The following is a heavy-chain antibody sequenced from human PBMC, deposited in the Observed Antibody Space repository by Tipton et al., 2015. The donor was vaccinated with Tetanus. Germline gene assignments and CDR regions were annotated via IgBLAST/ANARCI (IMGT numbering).Heavy chain of an antibody. CDR3: ARHPGSPIVVADDL. CDR1: GGSLSTFY. D-gene: IGHD1-14*01. CDR2: IYYSGST. Sequence: LRLSCSISGGSLSTFYWSWIRQVPGKGLEWIGYIYYSGSTNYNPSLKSRLTMSVDTSKNQFSLKLTSVTAADTAIYYCARHPGSPIVVADDLWGQGTLVTVSS. J-gene: IGHJ4*02. V-gene: IGHV4-59*08.